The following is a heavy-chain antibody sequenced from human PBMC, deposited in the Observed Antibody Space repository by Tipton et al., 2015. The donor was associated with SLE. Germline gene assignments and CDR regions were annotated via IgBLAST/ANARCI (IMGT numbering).Heavy chain of an antibody. J-gene: IGHJ4*02. CDR3: ARDLAPVDSATAAL. CDR1: GFTLNMHS. V-gene: IGHV3-21*01. CDR2: ISSSGAFI. D-gene: IGHD5-18*01. Sequence: SLRLSCAASGFTLNMHSMNWVRQAPGKGLEWVSSISSSGAFIYYADSVKGRFTISRDNAKNSLYLQMTSLRAEDTAVYYCARDLAPVDSATAALWGQGALVTVSS.